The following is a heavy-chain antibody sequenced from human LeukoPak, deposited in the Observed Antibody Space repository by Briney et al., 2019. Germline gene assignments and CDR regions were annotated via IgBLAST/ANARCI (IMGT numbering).Heavy chain of an antibody. CDR1: GGSISSYY. Sequence: SETLSLTCTVSGGSISSYYWSWIRQPPGTGLGWIGYIYYSGSTNYNPSLKSRVTISVDTSKNQFSLKLSSVTAADTAVYYCAREGGYYYGSGSYYNRHYGRWFDPWGQGTLVTVSS. CDR3: AREGGYYYGSGSYYNRHYGRWFDP. CDR2: IYYSGST. V-gene: IGHV4-59*01. D-gene: IGHD3-10*01. J-gene: IGHJ5*02.